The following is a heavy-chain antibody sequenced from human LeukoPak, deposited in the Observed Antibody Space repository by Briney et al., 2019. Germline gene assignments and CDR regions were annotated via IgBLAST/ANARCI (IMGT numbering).Heavy chain of an antibody. D-gene: IGHD3-10*01. V-gene: IGHV4-34*01. J-gene: IGHJ5*02. Sequence: RPSETLSLTCAVYGGSFSGYYWAWIRQSPGKGPEWIGEINYSGVTSYNPSLKSRVTISIDTSQSQFSLKLTSVTAADTAVYYCARPSRFGTRGWFDPWGQGTLVIVSS. CDR3: ARPSRFGTRGWFDP. CDR2: INYSGVT. CDR1: GGSFSGYY.